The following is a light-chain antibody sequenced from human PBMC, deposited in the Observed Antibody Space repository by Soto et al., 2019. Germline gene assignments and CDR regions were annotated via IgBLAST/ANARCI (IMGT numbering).Light chain of an antibody. CDR2: DAS. CDR3: QQRSNWPYT. Sequence: DIVLTQSPATLSLFPGERATLSCRASQSVSSYLAWYQQKPGQAPRLLIYDASNRATGIPARFSGSGSGTDFTLTISSLEPEDFAVYYCQQRSNWPYTFGQGTKLEIK. J-gene: IGKJ2*01. V-gene: IGKV3-11*01. CDR1: QSVSSY.